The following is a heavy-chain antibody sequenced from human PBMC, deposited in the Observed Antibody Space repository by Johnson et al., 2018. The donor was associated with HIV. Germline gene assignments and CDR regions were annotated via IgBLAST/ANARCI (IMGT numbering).Heavy chain of an antibody. CDR2: IYSGGST. D-gene: IGHD1-7*01. CDR1: GFTVSSNY. Sequence: VQLVESGGGLIQPGGSLRLSCAASGFTVSSNYMSWVRQAPGKGLEWVSVIYSGGSTYYADSVKGRFTVSRDNSKNTLYLQMNSLRVEDTAIYYCARGGTESVGYHPAAHFLSAVDIWGQGTMVTVSS. CDR3: ARGGTESVGYHPAAHFLSAVDI. V-gene: IGHV3-66*03. J-gene: IGHJ3*02.